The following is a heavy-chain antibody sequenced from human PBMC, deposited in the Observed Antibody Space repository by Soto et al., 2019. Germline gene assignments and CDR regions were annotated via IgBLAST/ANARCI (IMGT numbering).Heavy chain of an antibody. J-gene: IGHJ6*02. Sequence: QVQLVQSGAEVKKPGSSVKVSCKASGGTFSNYAISWVRQAPGQGLEWMGGIIPIFGTANYAQKFRGRVTSTADEATRPAYMERRSGGSEDKAWYYCAIVLSSPVMGDYYYYGMDVLGQGTTVTVSS. CDR2: IIPIFGTA. CDR1: GGTFSNYA. D-gene: IGHD2-21*01. CDR3: AIVLSSPVMGDYYYYGMDV. V-gene: IGHV1-69*12.